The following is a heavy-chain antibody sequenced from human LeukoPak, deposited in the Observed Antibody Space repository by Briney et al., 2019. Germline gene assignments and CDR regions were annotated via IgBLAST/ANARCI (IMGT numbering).Heavy chain of an antibody. CDR3: ARDDFYYFEF. CDR2: IFTSGAT. V-gene: IGHV4-4*07. Sequence: PSGTLSLTCTVSGDSIRSYHWNWIRQPAGKGLEWIGRIFTSGATNYNPSLKSRVTMSFDTSTNQISLRLSSVTAADTAVYYCARDDFYYFEFWGRGTPVSVSS. D-gene: IGHD2-21*02. J-gene: IGHJ4*02. CDR1: GDSIRSYH.